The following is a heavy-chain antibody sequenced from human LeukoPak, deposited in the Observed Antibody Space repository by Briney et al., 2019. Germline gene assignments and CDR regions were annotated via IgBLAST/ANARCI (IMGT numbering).Heavy chain of an antibody. Sequence: ASVKVSCKASGYTFTSYGISWVRQAPGQGLEWMGWISAYSGNTNYAQTLQGRVTVTTDTSKSTAYMELRSLRSDDTAVYYCARPAPTCELRRSVWFDPWGQGTLVTVSS. CDR3: ARPAPTCELRRSVWFDP. CDR1: GYTFTSYG. V-gene: IGHV1-18*01. D-gene: IGHD1-26*01. CDR2: ISAYSGNT. J-gene: IGHJ5*02.